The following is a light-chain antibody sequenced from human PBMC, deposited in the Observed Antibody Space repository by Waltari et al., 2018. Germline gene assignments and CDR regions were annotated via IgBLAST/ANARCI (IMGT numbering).Light chain of an antibody. V-gene: IGLV1-44*01. Sequence: QSVLTQPPSASGTPGQTVTISCSGGSSNLGTNPVNWYRQVPGAAPKLLIYGNYHRPSGVPARFSGSKSGTSASLAISGLQSEDEADYYCAAWDDRLNGGVFGGGTKLTVL. CDR1: SSNLGTNP. J-gene: IGLJ3*02. CDR2: GNY. CDR3: AAWDDRLNGGV.